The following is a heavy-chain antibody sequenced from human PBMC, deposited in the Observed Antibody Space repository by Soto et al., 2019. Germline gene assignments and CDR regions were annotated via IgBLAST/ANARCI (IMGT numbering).Heavy chain of an antibody. CDR2: VSYDGSKQ. J-gene: IGHJ4*02. CDR1: GFTFSSYA. V-gene: IGHV3-30-3*01. D-gene: IGHD3-22*01. CDR3: ARDRVYYYDNSGYYNFDY. Sequence: VQLLESGGGLVQPGGSLRLSCAASGFTFSSYAMSWVRQAPGKGLEWVAVVSYDGSKQFYADSVEGRFTISRDSSKSTLYLHMDNLRDEDTAVYYCARDRVYYYDNSGYYNFDYWGQGTLVTVSS.